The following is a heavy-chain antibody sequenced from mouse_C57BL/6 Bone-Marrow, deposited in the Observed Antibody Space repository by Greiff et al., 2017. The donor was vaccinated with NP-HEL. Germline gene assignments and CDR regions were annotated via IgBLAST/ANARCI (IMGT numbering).Heavy chain of an antibody. V-gene: IGHV1-42*01. CDR3: ARSRTETYYAMDY. J-gene: IGHJ4*01. CDR1: GYSFTGYY. D-gene: IGHD4-1*01. CDR2: INPSTGGT. Sequence: VQLQQSGPELVKPGASVKISCKASGYSFTGYYMNWVKQSPEKSLEWIGEINPSTGGTTYNQKFKAKATLTVDKSSSTAYMQLKSLTSEDSSVYYCARSRTETYYAMDYWGQGTSVTVSS.